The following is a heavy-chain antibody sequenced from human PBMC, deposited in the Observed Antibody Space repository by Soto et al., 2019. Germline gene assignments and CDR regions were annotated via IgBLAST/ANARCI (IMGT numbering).Heavy chain of an antibody. CDR3: ARDRNLETSAWARDY. D-gene: IGHD6-19*01. CDR1: GYTFTSHY. J-gene: IGHJ4*02. CDR2: INANSGTT. V-gene: IGHV1-46*03. Sequence: QVQLVQSGAEVKKPGAAVEVSCKASGYTFTSHYVHWVRQAPGQGLEWMGLINANSGTTSYAQKFQGRVTMTRDTSTSTVYMELSTLRFEDTAVYSCARDRNLETSAWARDYWGQGTLVTVSS.